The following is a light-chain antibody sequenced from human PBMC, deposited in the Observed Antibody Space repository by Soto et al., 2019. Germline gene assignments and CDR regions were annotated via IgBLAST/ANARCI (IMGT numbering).Light chain of an antibody. CDR3: QSYDSSLSDGV. CDR1: SSNIGAGYD. J-gene: IGLJ3*02. CDR2: GNS. V-gene: IGLV1-40*01. Sequence: QSVLTQPPSVSGAPGQRVTISCTGSSSNIGAGYDVHWYQQLPGTAPKLLIYGNSNRPSGVPDRFSGSKSGTSASLAITGLQAEDEADYYCQSYDSSLSDGVFSGGTKLTVL.